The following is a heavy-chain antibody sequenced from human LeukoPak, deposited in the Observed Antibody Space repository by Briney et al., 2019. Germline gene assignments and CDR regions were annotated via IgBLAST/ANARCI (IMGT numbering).Heavy chain of an antibody. CDR1: GGSISSGGYY. Sequence: SETLSLTCTVSGGSISSGGYYWSWIRQHPGKGLEWIGYIYYSGSTYYNPSLKSRVTISVDTSKNQFSLKLSSVTAADTAVYYCARWRTAKTAFDYWGQGTLVTVSS. CDR3: ARWRTAKTAFDY. CDR2: IYYSGST. V-gene: IGHV4-31*03. D-gene: IGHD2-21*02. J-gene: IGHJ4*02.